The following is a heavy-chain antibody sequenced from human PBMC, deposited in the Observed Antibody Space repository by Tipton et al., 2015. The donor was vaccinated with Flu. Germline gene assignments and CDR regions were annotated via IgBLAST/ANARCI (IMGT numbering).Heavy chain of an antibody. CDR1: GDSIGSPYY. D-gene: IGHD5-18*01. CDR3: ARVNTGMAEYYYYGMDV. V-gene: IGHV4-38-2*02. CDR2: IHKTGYT. J-gene: IGHJ6*02. Sequence: GLVKPSETLSLTCSVSGDSIGSPYYWGWIRQPPGKGLEWIGNIHKTGYTYYNPSLTSRVTISVDTSRNQFSLKLSSVTAADTAVYYCARVNTGMAEYYYYGMDVWGQGTTVTVSS.